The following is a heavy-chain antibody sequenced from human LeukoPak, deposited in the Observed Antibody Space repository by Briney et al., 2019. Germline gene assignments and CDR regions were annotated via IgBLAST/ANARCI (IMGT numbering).Heavy chain of an antibody. J-gene: IGHJ4*02. CDR2: IIPILGIA. D-gene: IGHD4-23*01. CDR3: ASIPGTTVVTRTDY. V-gene: IGHV1-69*04. Sequence: SVKXXCKASGGTXRSYAISWVRQAPGQGRXXXXRIIPILGIANYAQKFQGRVTITADKSTNTAYMELSSLRSEDTAVYYCASIPGTTVVTRTDYWGQGTLVTVSS. CDR1: GGTXRSYA.